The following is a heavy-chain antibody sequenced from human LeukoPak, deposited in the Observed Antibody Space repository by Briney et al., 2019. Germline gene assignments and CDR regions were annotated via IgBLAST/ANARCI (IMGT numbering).Heavy chain of an antibody. CDR3: ATKVYDRPEGDY. V-gene: IGHV1-69*01. CDR1: GGTFSSYA. CDR2: IIPIFGTA. J-gene: IGHJ4*02. D-gene: IGHD5/OR15-5a*01. Sequence: GSSVKVSCKASGGTFSSYAISWVRQVPGQGLEWMGGIIPIFGTANYAQKFQGRVTITADESTSTAYMELSSLRSEDTAVYYCATKVYDRPEGDYWGQGTLVTVSS.